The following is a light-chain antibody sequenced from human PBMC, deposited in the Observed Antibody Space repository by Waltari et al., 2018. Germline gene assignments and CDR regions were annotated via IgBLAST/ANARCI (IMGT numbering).Light chain of an antibody. CDR3: ISYTTSNTWV. CDR1: SSDVGGYNY. Sequence: QSALTQPASVSGSPVQSITISCTGSSSDVGGYNYVSWYQQHPGKAPKLMTYHVSERPSGVSNRFSGSKAGNTASLTISGLQAEDEADYYCISYTTSNTWVFGGGTKLTVL. V-gene: IGLV2-14*01. J-gene: IGLJ3*02. CDR2: HVS.